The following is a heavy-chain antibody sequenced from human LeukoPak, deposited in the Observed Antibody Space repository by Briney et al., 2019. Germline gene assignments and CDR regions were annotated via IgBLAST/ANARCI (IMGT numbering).Heavy chain of an antibody. V-gene: IGHV4-39*07. CDR1: GGSISSSSYY. Sequence: SETLSLTCTVSGGSISSSSYYWGWIRQPPGRGLEWIGSIYYSGSTYYNPSLKSRVTISVDTSKNQFSLKLSSVTAADTAVYYCARGRLKLGSSSFDYWGQGTLVTVSS. J-gene: IGHJ4*02. D-gene: IGHD7-27*01. CDR2: IYYSGST. CDR3: ARGRLKLGSSSFDY.